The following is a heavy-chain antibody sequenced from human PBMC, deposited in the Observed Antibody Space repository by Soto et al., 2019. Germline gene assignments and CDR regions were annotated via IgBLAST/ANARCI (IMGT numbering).Heavy chain of an antibody. D-gene: IGHD1-26*01. V-gene: IGHV3-15*07. CDR1: GFTFSNAW. CDR2: IKSKTDGGTT. Sequence: KPGGSLRLSCAASGFTFSNAWMNWVRQAPGKGLEWVGRIKSKTDGGTTDYAAPVKGRFTISRDDSKNTLYLQMNSLKTEDTAVYYCTTECGSYRHKDVDLWGRGTLVTVSS. CDR3: TTECGSYRHKDVDL. J-gene: IGHJ2*01.